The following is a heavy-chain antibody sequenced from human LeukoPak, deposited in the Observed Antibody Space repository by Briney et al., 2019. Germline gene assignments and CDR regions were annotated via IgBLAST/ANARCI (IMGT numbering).Heavy chain of an antibody. Sequence: GGSLRLSCAASGFSFSSYAMSWVRQAPGKGLEWVSGINGRGDSTVYADSVKGRFTISRDNSKNTLYLQMNSLRAEDTAVYYCARARGYDWLLSGNWFDPWGQGTLVTVSS. V-gene: IGHV3-23*01. J-gene: IGHJ5*02. CDR3: ARARGYDWLLSGNWFDP. D-gene: IGHD3-9*01. CDR1: GFSFSSYA. CDR2: INGRGDST.